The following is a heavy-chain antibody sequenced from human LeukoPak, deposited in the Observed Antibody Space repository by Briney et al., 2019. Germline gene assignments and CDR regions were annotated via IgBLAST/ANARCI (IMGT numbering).Heavy chain of an antibody. V-gene: IGHV3-23*01. J-gene: IGHJ4*02. CDR1: GFTFSSFA. D-gene: IGHD5-18*01. Sequence: GGSLRLSCAASGFTFSSFAMSWVRQAPGKGLEWVSSTSGSGGNTYYAHSVKGRFTISRDNFKNTLFLQMNSLRAEDTATYYCAKQRASYGYVFDYWGQGTLVTVSS. CDR2: TSGSGGNT. CDR3: AKQRASYGYVFDY.